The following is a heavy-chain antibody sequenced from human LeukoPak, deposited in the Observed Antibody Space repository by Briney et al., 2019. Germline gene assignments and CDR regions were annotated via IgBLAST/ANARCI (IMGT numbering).Heavy chain of an antibody. D-gene: IGHD4-17*01. V-gene: IGHV4-59*01. CDR1: GGSINNYY. CDR3: AREGRQDYVYFDY. J-gene: IGHJ4*02. CDR2: IYYSGST. Sequence: SETLSLTCTVSGGSINNYYWSWIRQPPGKGLEWIGYIYYSGSTNYNPSLKSRVTISVDTSKNQFSLRLSSVTAADTAVYYCAREGRQDYVYFDYWGQGTLVTVSS.